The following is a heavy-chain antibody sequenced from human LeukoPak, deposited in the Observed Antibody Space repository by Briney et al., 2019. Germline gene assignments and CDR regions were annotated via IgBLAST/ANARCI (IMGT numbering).Heavy chain of an antibody. D-gene: IGHD2-21*01. Sequence: GGSLRLSCAASGFTFSSYAMTWVRQAPGKGLEWVSTVSGSGGSTYYADSVKGRFTISRDNSKNTLFLQMNSLSAEDTAMYYCARDWMLFHRPDYWGQGTLVTVSS. CDR3: ARDWMLFHRPDY. CDR2: VSGSGGST. J-gene: IGHJ4*02. V-gene: IGHV3-23*01. CDR1: GFTFSSYA.